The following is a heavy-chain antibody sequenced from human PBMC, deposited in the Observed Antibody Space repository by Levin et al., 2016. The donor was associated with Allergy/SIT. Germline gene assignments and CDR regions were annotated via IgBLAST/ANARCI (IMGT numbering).Heavy chain of an antibody. Sequence: VRQMPGKGPEWMGIINASGGTTSYAQKFQGRVTMTRDTSTSTVYMELSSLRSEDSAVYYCARGPSRAEYYDFWSGYHSGDALDIWGQGTTVTVSS. J-gene: IGHJ3*02. V-gene: IGHV1-46*01. CDR2: INASGGTT. CDR3: ARGPSRAEYYDFWSGYHSGDALDI. D-gene: IGHD3-3*01.